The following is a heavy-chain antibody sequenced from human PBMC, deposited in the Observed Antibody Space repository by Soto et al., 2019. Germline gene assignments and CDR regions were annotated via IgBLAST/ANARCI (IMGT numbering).Heavy chain of an antibody. V-gene: IGHV4-34*01. Sequence: KTSETLSLTCAVYGGSFSDYFWTWIRQPPGKGLEWIGEITHSGSTNFNPSLKSRVAISADTSRNQFSLRVTSVTAADTAVYYCAGREFASSSFHYYYYAVDVWGQGTTVTVSS. CDR1: GGSFSDYF. J-gene: IGHJ6*02. CDR3: AGREFASSSFHYYYYAVDV. CDR2: ITHSGST. D-gene: IGHD6-6*01.